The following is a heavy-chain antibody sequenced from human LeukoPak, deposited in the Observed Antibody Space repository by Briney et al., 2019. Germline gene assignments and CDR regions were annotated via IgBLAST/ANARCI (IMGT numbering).Heavy chain of an antibody. V-gene: IGHV3-33*01. CDR1: GFTFSSYG. D-gene: IGHD2-15*01. J-gene: IGHJ3*02. CDR2: IWYDGTNK. CDR3: ARLLGYCSVGNCAPGAFDI. Sequence: PGGSLRLSCVASGFTFSSYGMNWVRQAPGKGLEWVAVIWYDGTNKFYADSVKGRFTISRDNSKNTLYVQMNSLRAEDTAVYYCARLLGYCSVGNCAPGAFDIWGQGTMVTVSS.